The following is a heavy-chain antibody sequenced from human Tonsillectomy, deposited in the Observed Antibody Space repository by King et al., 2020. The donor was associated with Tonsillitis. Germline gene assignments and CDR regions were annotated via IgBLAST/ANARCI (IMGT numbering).Heavy chain of an antibody. CDR3: AGDRGEMATLDY. CDR1: GFTFSSYG. D-gene: IGHD5-24*01. CDR2: IWYDGSNK. J-gene: IGHJ4*02. V-gene: IGHV3-33*01. Sequence: VQLVESGGGVVQPGRSLRLSCAASGFTFSSYGMHWVRQAPGKGLEWVAVIWYDGSNKYYADSVKGRFTISRDNSKNTRYLQINSLRAEDTAVYYCAGDRGEMATLDYWGQGTLVTVSS.